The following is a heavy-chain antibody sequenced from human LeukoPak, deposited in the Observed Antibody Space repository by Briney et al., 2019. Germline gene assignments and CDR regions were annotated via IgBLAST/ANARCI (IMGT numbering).Heavy chain of an antibody. D-gene: IGHD3-3*01. J-gene: IGHJ6*03. Sequence: ASVKVSCKVSGYTLTELSMHWVRQAPGKGLEWMGGFDPEDGETIYAQKFQGRVTMTEDTSTDTAYMELSSLRSEDTAVYYCARGYYDFWSGYYSDYYYYYMDVWGKGTAVTVSS. CDR3: ARGYYDFWSGYYSDYYYYYMDV. CDR1: GYTLTELS. V-gene: IGHV1-24*01. CDR2: FDPEDGET.